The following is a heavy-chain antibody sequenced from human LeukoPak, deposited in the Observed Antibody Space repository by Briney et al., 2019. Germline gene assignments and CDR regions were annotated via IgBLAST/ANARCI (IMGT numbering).Heavy chain of an antibody. J-gene: IGHJ4*02. CDR1: GFTFSDYY. Sequence: GSLRLSCAASGFTFSDYYMSWIRQAPGKGLEWVSYISSSGSTIYYADSVKGRFTISRDNAKNSLYLQMNSLRAEDTAVYYCARGAYCGGDCYPFVDYWGQGTLVTVSS. V-gene: IGHV3-11*04. CDR2: ISSSGSTI. D-gene: IGHD2-21*02. CDR3: ARGAYCGGDCYPFVDY.